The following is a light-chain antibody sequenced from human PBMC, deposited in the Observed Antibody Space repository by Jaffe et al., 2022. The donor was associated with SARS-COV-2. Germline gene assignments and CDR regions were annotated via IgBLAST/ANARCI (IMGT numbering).Light chain of an antibody. J-gene: IGKJ1*01. V-gene: IGKV4-1*01. Sequence: DIVMTQSPDSLAVSLGERATINCKSSQSVLYDSNSKNYLAWYQQKPGQPPKLLIYWASTRESGVPDRFSGSGSGTDFTLTISSLQTDDVAVYYCQEYYSTSWTFGQGTKVEI. CDR2: WAS. CDR3: QEYYSTSWT. CDR1: QSVLYDSNSKNY.